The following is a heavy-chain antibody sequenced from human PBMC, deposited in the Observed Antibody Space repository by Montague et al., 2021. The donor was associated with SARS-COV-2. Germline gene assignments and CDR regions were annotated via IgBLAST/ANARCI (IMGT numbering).Heavy chain of an antibody. Sequence: SLRLSCAASGFTFSSYAMHWVRQAPGKGLEWVAVISYDGSNKYYADSVKGRFTISRDNSKNTLYLQMNSLRAEDTAVYYCARTREQWLVLDQKRYYYYGMDVGGQGTTVTISS. CDR3: ARTREQWLVLDQKRYYYYGMDV. CDR1: GFTFSSYA. V-gene: IGHV3-30-3*01. D-gene: IGHD6-19*01. J-gene: IGHJ6*02. CDR2: ISYDGSNK.